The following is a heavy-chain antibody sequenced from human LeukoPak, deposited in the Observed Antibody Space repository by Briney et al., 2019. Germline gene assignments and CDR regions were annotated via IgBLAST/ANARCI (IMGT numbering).Heavy chain of an antibody. J-gene: IGHJ4*02. CDR1: GGSITSNSYY. V-gene: IGHV4-39*01. CDR3: ARHSSTPRGYFDY. CDR2: IFHSGST. Sequence: PSETLSLTCTVSGGSITSNSYYWGWIRQPPGKGLEWIGSIFHSGSTYDNPSLRSRVTESVDTSKNQLSLKLSSVTAADTAVYYCARHSSTPRGYFDYWGQGTLVTVSS.